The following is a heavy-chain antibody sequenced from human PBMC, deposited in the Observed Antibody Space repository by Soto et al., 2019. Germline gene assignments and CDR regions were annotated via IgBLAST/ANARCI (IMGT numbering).Heavy chain of an antibody. J-gene: IGHJ6*02. Sequence: SQPKPLTCAACRESIKNNRYAWCLISKPPGQGLDLIGLFYYSGSTHYNPSLKSRLTVSVDTSKNQFSLKVSSVTAADTAVYYCVILQGYCITTRCYGHYAMDIWGQATTVTVSS. CDR1: RESIKNNRYA. CDR2: FYYSGST. D-gene: IGHD2-2*01. CDR3: VILQGYCITTRCYGHYAMDI. V-gene: IGHV4-39*01.